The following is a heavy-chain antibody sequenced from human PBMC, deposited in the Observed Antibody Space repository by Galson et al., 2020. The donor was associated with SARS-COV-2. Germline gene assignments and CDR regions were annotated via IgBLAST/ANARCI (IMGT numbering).Heavy chain of an antibody. CDR2: IIPIFGTA. CDR1: GGTFSSYA. Sequence: SVKVSCKASGGTFSSYAISWVRQAPGHGLEWMGGIIPIFGTANYAQKFQGRVTITADESTSTAYMELSSLRSEDTAVYYCARAQRGYSYGYHLYNWFDPWGQGTLVTVSS. V-gene: IGHV1-69*13. J-gene: IGHJ5*02. D-gene: IGHD5-18*01. CDR3: ARAQRGYSYGYHLYNWFDP.